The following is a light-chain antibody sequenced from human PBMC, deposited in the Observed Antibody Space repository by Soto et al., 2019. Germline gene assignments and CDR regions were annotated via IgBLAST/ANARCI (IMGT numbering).Light chain of an antibody. CDR2: GAS. J-gene: IGKJ3*01. V-gene: IGKV3-20*01. CDR3: QQYGRSPFT. Sequence: EIVLMQSPGTPSLSPGERATLSCRASQTVSSSQLAWYQQKPGQPPRLLIYGASSRATGIPDRFSGSGSGTDFTLTSSRLDAEDFAVYYCQQYGRSPFTFGPGTKVDIK. CDR1: QTVSSSQ.